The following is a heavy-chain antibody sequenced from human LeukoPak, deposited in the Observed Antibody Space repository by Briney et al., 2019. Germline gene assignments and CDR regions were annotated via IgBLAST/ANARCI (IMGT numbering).Heavy chain of an antibody. CDR3: ARDKRQASGRGLDY. V-gene: IGHV4-4*02. CDR1: GGSISSSNW. J-gene: IGHJ4*02. D-gene: IGHD1-1*01. Sequence: SETLSLTCAVSGGSISSSNWWSWVRQPPGKGLEWIGEIYHSGSTNYNPSLKSRVTISVNKSKNQFSLKLSSVTAADTAVYYCARDKRQASGRGLDYWGQGTLVTVSS. CDR2: IYHSGST.